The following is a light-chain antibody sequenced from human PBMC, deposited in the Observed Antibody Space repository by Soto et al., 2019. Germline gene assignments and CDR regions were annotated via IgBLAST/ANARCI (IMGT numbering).Light chain of an antibody. V-gene: IGLV3-21*02. CDR2: DDS. J-gene: IGLJ1*01. CDR3: QVWDSSSDHPYV. CDR1: NIGSKS. Sequence: SYELTQPPSVSVAPGQTARITCGGNNIGSKSVHWYQQKPGQAPVLVAYDDSDRPSGIPGRFSGSNSGNTATLTISRVEAGDEADYYCQVWDSSSDHPYVFGTGTKVTVL.